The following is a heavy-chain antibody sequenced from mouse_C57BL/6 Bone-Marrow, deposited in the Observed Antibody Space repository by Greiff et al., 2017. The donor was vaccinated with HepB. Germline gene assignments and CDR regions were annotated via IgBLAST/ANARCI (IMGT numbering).Heavy chain of an antibody. V-gene: IGHV3-6*01. J-gene: IGHJ2*01. Sequence: EVKLVESGPGLVKPSQSLSLTCSVTGYSITSGYYWNWIRQFPGNKLEWMGYISYDGSNNYNPSLKNRISITRDTSKNQFFLKLNSVTTEDTATYYCARGITTARGYWGQGTTLTVSS. D-gene: IGHD1-2*01. CDR1: GYSITSGYY. CDR2: ISYDGSN. CDR3: ARGITTARGY.